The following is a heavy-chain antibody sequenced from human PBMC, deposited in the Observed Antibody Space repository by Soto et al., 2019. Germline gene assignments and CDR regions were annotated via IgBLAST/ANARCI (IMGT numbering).Heavy chain of an antibody. J-gene: IGHJ4*02. CDR3: ARVYCSGGSCYHPDY. CDR2: INSDGSST. D-gene: IGHD2-15*01. V-gene: IGHV3-74*01. Sequence: EVQLVESGGGLVQPGGSLRLSCAASGFTFSSYWMHWVRQAPGKGLVWVSRINSDGSSTSYADSVKGRFTISRDNAKNTLYLQMNSLRAEDKAVYYCARVYCSGGSCYHPDYWGQGTLVTVSS. CDR1: GFTFSSYW.